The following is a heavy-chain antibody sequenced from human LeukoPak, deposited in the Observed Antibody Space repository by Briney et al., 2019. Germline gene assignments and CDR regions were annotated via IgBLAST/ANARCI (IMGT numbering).Heavy chain of an antibody. Sequence: PGGSLRLSCAASGFTLATYAMSWVRQAPGKGLEWVALILSDGTNQYYAESVKGRFTISRDNSKNTLYLQMNSLRTEDTAVYYCAQRGGLDYWGQGTLVTVSS. CDR2: ILSDGTNQ. D-gene: IGHD3-16*01. CDR3: AQRGGLDY. J-gene: IGHJ4*02. V-gene: IGHV3-30*04. CDR1: GFTLATYA.